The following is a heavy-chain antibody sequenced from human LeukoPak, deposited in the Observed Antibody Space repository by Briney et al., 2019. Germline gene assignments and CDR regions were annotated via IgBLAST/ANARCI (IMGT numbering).Heavy chain of an antibody. V-gene: IGHV3-23*01. CDR2: IFGNGDKT. J-gene: IGHJ1*01. D-gene: IGHD6-19*01. Sequence: PGGSLRLSCVASGFALRTFALSWVRQAPGKGLEWVSSIFGNGDKTYYADSVKGRFTVSSDYSKNTLFLQMHSLRAEDTAVYYCAKDLESSGWVQVGYFQHWGQGTLVTVSS. CDR3: AKDLESSGWVQVGYFQH. CDR1: GFALRTFA.